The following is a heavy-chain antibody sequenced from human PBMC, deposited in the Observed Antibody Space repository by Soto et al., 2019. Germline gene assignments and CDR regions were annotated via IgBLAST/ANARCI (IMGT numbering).Heavy chain of an antibody. Sequence: EVQLVESGGGLVQPGGSLRLSCAASGFTFRHYAMNWVRQAPGKGLEWVSGISSGRGATIRYAESVQGRFSISRDNSKNTLFLQMNNLRVDDTALYYCAKDQGEGGAYENLLPSDWGQGILVTVSS. J-gene: IGHJ4*02. CDR2: ISSGRGATI. V-gene: IGHV3-23*04. CDR3: AKDQGEGGAYENLLPSD. D-gene: IGHD5-12*01. CDR1: GFTFRHYA.